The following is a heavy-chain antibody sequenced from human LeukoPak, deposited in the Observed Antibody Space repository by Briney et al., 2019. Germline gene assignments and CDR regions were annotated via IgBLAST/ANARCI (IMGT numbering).Heavy chain of an antibody. D-gene: IGHD3-22*01. Sequence: GGSLRLSCAASGFTFSSYAMHWVRQAPGKGLEWVAVISYDGSNKYYADSVKGRFTISRDNSKNTPYLQMNSLRAEDTAVYYCARATSADSSGYYSPYYYYYYGMDVWGQGTTVTASS. CDR1: GFTFSSYA. CDR3: ARATSADSSGYYSPYYYYYYGMDV. J-gene: IGHJ6*02. CDR2: ISYDGSNK. V-gene: IGHV3-30-3*01.